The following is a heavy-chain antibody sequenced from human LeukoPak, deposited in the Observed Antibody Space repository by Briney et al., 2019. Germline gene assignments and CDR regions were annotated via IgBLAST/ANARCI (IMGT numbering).Heavy chain of an antibody. CDR1: GGSISSGGYS. J-gene: IGHJ6*02. V-gene: IGHV4-31*03. Sequence: SETLSLTCTVSGGSISSGGYSWSWIRQHPGQGLEWIGYIYYSGSTYYNPSLKSRVTISVDTSKNQFSLKLSSVTAADTAVYYCARGPTNYYDSSGGYYGMDVWGQGTTVTVSS. CDR3: ARGPTNYYDSSGGYYGMDV. D-gene: IGHD3-22*01. CDR2: IYYSGST.